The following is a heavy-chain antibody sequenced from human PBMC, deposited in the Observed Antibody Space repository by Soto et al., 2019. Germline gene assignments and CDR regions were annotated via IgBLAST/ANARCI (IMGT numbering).Heavy chain of an antibody. CDR2: IYYSWST. V-gene: IGHV4-31*03. CDR1: GGSITSGGYY. J-gene: IGHJ1*01. CDR3: ARVVIH. Sequence: QVQLQESGPGLVKHSQTLSLTCTVSGGSITSGGYYWSWIRQHPGKGLEWIGYIYYSWSTSYNPSPKSRLTISVDTSKNQFSLKLSSVTAAATAVYYCARVVIHWGQGTLVTVSS.